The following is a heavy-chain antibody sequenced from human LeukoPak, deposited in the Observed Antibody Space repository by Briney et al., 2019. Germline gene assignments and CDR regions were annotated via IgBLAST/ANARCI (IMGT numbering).Heavy chain of an antibody. Sequence: PGGSLRLSCVSSGFSFSNYAMSWVRQAPGKGLEWVSSISGSGGSTHYADSVKGRFTISRDNAKNSLYLQMNSLRAEDTAVYYCARRRYNWNAIDYWGQGTLVTVSS. CDR2: ISGSGGST. D-gene: IGHD1-20*01. J-gene: IGHJ4*02. CDR1: GFSFSNYA. V-gene: IGHV3-23*01. CDR3: ARRRYNWNAIDY.